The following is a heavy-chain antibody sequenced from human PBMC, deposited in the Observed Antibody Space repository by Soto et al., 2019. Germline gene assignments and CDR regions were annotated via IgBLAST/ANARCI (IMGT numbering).Heavy chain of an antibody. J-gene: IGHJ4*02. CDR3: ARVVPYYDFWSGYEAPYYFDY. Sequence: SETLSLTCTVSGGSISSSSYYWGWIRQPPGKGLEWIGSLFYSGSTYYNPSLKSRVTISVDTSKNQFSLKLSSVTAAVTAVYYCARVVPYYDFWSGYEAPYYFDYWGQGTLVTVSS. D-gene: IGHD3-3*01. CDR2: LFYSGST. CDR1: GGSISSSSYY. V-gene: IGHV4-39*07.